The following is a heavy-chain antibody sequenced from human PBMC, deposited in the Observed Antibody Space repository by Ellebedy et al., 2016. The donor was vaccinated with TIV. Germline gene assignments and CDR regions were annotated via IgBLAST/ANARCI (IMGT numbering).Heavy chain of an antibody. J-gene: IGHJ4*02. CDR3: ARAVATVDSY. Sequence: GGSLRLXXAASGFSMRSYWMSWVRQAPGKGLEWVANINQDGSTKYYVDSVKGRFTISRDDAKNSVYLQMNSLRAEDAALYYCARAVATVDSYWGQGTLVTVSS. D-gene: IGHD3-22*01. CDR2: INQDGSTK. V-gene: IGHV3-7*01. CDR1: GFSMRSYW.